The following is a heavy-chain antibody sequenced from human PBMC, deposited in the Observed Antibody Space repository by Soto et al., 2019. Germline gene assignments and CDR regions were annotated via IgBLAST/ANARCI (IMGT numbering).Heavy chain of an antibody. Sequence: QVQLVQSGAEVKKPGSSVRVSCKASGGTLRNYGISWVRQAPGQGLEWMGGIIPVFGTANYAQKFQDRVTMTADESTRTVDMDVTSLRSEDTAVYDCSRVDATERVVTTYYGMDVWGQGTTVTVSS. CDR3: SRVDATERVVTTYYGMDV. V-gene: IGHV1-69*12. CDR1: GGTLRNYG. J-gene: IGHJ6*02. CDR2: IIPVFGTA. D-gene: IGHD4-17*01.